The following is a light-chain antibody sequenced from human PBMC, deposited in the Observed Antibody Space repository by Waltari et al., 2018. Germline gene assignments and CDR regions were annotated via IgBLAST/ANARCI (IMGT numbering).Light chain of an antibody. CDR3: MQALQTPRT. CDR2: RVS. Sequence: DIVMTQTPLSLPVTPGEPASISCRSSPSLLHSNGKTYLYWYLQKPGQPPRLLIYRVSNRFSGVPDRFSGSGSGTDFTLKISRVEAEDVGVYYCMQALQTPRTFGQGTKVEI. J-gene: IGKJ1*01. CDR1: PSLLHSNGKTY. V-gene: IGKV2-29*02.